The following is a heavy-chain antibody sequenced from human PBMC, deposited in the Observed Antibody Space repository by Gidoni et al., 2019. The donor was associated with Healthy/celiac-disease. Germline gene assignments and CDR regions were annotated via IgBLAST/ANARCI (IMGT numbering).Heavy chain of an antibody. Sequence: DVQLVESGFGLVKPGGSLTLSSAASGFTFSSYSMNWDRQAPGTWLEWVSSISSSSSYIYYADAVKGRFNISRDNAKNGLYLQMNSLRAEDTAVDYCARECFDSSGYYCYYYGMDVWGQGTTVTVSS. J-gene: IGHJ6*02. D-gene: IGHD3-22*01. CDR1: GFTFSSYS. V-gene: IGHV3-21*01. CDR3: ARECFDSSGYYCYYYGMDV. CDR2: ISSSSSYI.